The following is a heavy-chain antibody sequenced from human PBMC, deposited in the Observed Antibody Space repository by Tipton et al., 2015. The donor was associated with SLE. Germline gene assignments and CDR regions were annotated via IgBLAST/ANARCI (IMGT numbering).Heavy chain of an antibody. V-gene: IGHV1-46*01. CDR3: ARDVVVQGVMFFDF. D-gene: IGHD3-10*01. Sequence: QSGAEVKKPGASVKVSCKASGYTFSSSYFLHWVRQAPGQGLEWMGKINPNGGSTTNAQSFKGRVTMTSDTSTSTVYMELSRLSSEDTAVYYCARDVVVQGVMFFDFWGQGTLVTVTS. CDR1: GYTFSSSYF. J-gene: IGHJ4*02. CDR2: INPNGGST.